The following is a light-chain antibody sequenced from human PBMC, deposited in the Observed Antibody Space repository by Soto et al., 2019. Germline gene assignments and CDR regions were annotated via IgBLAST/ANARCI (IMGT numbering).Light chain of an antibody. J-gene: IGKJ1*01. V-gene: IGKV1-5*03. CDR2: KAS. CDR3: QQYNGT. CDR1: QSISDW. Sequence: LSASVGDRVTITCRASQSISDWLAWYQQKPGKAPKLLIYKASSLESGVPSRFSGSGSGTEFTLSISSLQPDDFATYYCQQYNGTFGQGTKVEIK.